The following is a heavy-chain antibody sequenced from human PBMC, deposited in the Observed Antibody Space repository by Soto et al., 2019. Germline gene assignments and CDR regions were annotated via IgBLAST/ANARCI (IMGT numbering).Heavy chain of an antibody. D-gene: IGHD4-17*01. CDR2: ISSSGSA. Sequence: QVQLVESGGVLVKPGGSLRLSCVASGFTFSDYFMTWIRQAPGKGLQWVSYISSSGSANYADSVKGRFTTSRDNAKNSLYLPMHSLSAEHTAVYYCPRDCATTVVTSPYYWGQGTLATVSS. V-gene: IGHV3-11*05. J-gene: IGHJ4*02. CDR3: PRDCATTVVTSPYY. CDR1: GFTFSDYF.